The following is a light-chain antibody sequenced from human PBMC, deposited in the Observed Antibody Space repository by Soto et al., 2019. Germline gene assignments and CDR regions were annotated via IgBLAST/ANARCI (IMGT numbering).Light chain of an antibody. Sequence: DIQMTQSPSSLSASVGARVTITCRASQSIANYLNWYQQRPGKAPKLLIYGASTLHSGVPSNFSGSGSGTDFTLTISGLQLEDFATYYCQHSFTTPRTFGQGTKVEIK. CDR2: GAS. J-gene: IGKJ1*01. V-gene: IGKV1-39*01. CDR1: QSIANY. CDR3: QHSFTTPRT.